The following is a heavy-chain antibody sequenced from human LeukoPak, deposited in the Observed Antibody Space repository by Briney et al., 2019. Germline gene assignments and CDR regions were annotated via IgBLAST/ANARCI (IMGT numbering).Heavy chain of an antibody. CDR2: SSM. J-gene: IGHJ2*01. D-gene: IGHD2-21*01. Sequence: AGGSLRLSCAAAGFSFARSEMTWVRQAPGKGLEWISSSSMYYADSVKGRFTISRENAEQTLYLQMNSLRPEDTAVYYCARAGDKGTANWYFDLWGRGTLVTVSS. V-gene: IGHV3-48*03. CDR3: ARAGDKGTANWYFDL. CDR1: GFSFARSE.